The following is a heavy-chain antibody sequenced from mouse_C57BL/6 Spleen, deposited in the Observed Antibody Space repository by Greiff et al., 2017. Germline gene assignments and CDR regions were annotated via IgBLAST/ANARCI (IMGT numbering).Heavy chain of an antibody. D-gene: IGHD2-5*01. J-gene: IGHJ4*01. V-gene: IGHV1-7*01. CDR3: ARGGPTYYSNFHAMDY. CDR1: GYTFTSYW. CDR2: INPSSGYT. Sequence: VQLQESGAELAKPGASVKLSCKASGYTFTSYWMHWVKQRPGQGLEWIGYINPSSGYTKYNQKFKDKATLTADKSSSPAYMQLSSLTYEDSAVYYCARGGPTYYSNFHAMDYWGQGTSVTVSS.